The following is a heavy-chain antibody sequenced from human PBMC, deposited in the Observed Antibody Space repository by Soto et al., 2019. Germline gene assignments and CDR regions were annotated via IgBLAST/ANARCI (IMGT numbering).Heavy chain of an antibody. CDR3: AKDPQDYDILTGPTIFDI. CDR2: ISGSGGST. CDR1: GFTFSSYA. V-gene: IGHV3-23*01. D-gene: IGHD3-9*01. J-gene: IGHJ3*02. Sequence: GGSLRLSCAASGFTFSSYAMSWVRQAPGKGLEWVSAISGSGGSTYYADSVKGRFTISRDNSKNTLYLQMNSLRAEDTAVYYCAKDPQDYDILTGPTIFDIWGQGTMVTFSS.